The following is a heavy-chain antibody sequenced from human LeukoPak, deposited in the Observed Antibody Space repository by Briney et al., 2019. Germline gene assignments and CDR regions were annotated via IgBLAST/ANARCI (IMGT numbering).Heavy chain of an antibody. CDR2: MNPNSGNT. V-gene: IGHV1-8*01. CDR1: GYTFASYD. D-gene: IGHD3-16*02. CDR3: ARAGVWGSYRYISY. J-gene: IGHJ4*02. Sequence: ASVKVSCKASGYTFASYDINWVRQATGQGLEWMGWMNPNSGNTGYAQKFQGRVTMTRNTSISTAYMELSSLRSEDTAVYYRARAGVWGSYRYISYWGQGTLVTVSS.